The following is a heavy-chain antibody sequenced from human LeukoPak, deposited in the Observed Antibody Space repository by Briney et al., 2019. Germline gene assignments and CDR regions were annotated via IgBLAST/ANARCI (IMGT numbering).Heavy chain of an antibody. CDR3: ARDRRVGATWSVFAFDI. J-gene: IGHJ3*02. CDR2: VTGSGGTT. V-gene: IGHV3-23*01. D-gene: IGHD1-26*01. CDR1: GFTFSSYA. Sequence: PGGSLRLSCAASGFTFSSYAMGWVRQAPGKGLEWVSGVTGSGGTTYYADSVKGRFTISRDNAKNSLSLQMNSLRAEDTAIYYCARDRRVGATWSVFAFDIWGQGTTATVS.